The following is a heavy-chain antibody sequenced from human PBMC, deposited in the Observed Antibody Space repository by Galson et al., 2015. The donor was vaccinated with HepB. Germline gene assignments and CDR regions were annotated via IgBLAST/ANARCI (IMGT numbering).Heavy chain of an antibody. Sequence: SLRLSCAASGFTVSNNDMSWVRQAPGKGLEWVSVIYSGGSIDYADSVKGRFTIPRDNSKNTLYLQMNSLRVEDMAVYYCARNWGHFDYWGQGILVTVSS. V-gene: IGHV3-66*02. CDR3: ARNWGHFDY. CDR2: IYSGGSI. CDR1: GFTVSNND. J-gene: IGHJ4*02. D-gene: IGHD7-27*01.